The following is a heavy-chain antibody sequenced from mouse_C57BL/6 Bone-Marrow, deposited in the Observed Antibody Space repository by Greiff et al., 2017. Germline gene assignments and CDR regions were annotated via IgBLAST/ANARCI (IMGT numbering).Heavy chain of an antibody. D-gene: IGHD2-4*01. J-gene: IGHJ4*01. CDR1: GYTFTSYV. CDR3: ARLAYDYDWYYAMDY. V-gene: IGHV1-14*01. Sequence: VQLKQSGPELVKPGASVKMSCKASGYTFTSYVMHWVKQKPGQGLEWIGYIYPYNDGTKYNEKFKGKATLTSDKSSSTAYRELRRLTSEDSAVYYCARLAYDYDWYYAMDYWGQGTSVTVSS. CDR2: IYPYNDGT.